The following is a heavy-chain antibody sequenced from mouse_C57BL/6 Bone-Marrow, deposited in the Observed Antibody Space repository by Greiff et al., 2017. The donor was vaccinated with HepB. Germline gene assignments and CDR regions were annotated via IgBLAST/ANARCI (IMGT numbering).Heavy chain of an antibody. J-gene: IGHJ4*01. V-gene: IGHV10-1*01. CDR2: IRSKSNIYAT. D-gene: IGHD2-4*01. Sequence: KLVESGGGLVQPKGSLKLYGAASGFSFNTYALNWVRRPPGKGLEGVARIRSKSNIYATYYADSVKDRFTISRDDSESMLYLQMNNLKTEDTAMYYCVRQDGLRRGYAMDYWGQGTSVTVSS. CDR1: GFSFNTYA. CDR3: VRQDGLRRGYAMDY.